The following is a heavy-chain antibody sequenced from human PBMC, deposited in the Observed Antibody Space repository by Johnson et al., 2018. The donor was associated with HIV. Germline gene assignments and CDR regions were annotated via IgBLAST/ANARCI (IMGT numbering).Heavy chain of an antibody. CDR1: GFTFSTYG. V-gene: IGHV3-30*19. Sequence: VQLMESGGGVVQPGRSLRLSCAASGFTFSTYGMHWVRQAPGKGLEWVAVISYDGSNKYYADSVKGRFTISRDNSKNTLYLQMNSLRAEDTAVYYCAKVLVAGDAFDIWGQGTMVTVSS. CDR3: AKVLVAGDAFDI. CDR2: ISYDGSNK. J-gene: IGHJ3*02. D-gene: IGHD2-15*01.